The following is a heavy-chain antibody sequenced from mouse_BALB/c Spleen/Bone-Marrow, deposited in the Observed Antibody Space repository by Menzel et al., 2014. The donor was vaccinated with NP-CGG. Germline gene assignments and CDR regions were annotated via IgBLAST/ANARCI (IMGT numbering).Heavy chain of an antibody. D-gene: IGHD2-4*01. CDR3: ARPSYDYDLAWFAY. CDR1: GDSITSGY. CDR2: ISYSGST. V-gene: IGHV3-8*02. J-gene: IGHJ3*01. Sequence: VQLKESGPSLVKPSQTLSLTCSVTGDSITSGYWNWIRKFPGNKLENMGYISYSGSTYYNPSLKSRISITRDTSKNQYYLQLNSVTTEDTATYYCARPSYDYDLAWFAYWGQGTLVTVSA.